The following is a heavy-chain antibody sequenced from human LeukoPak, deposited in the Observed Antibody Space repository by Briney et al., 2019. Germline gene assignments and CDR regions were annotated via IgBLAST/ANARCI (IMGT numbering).Heavy chain of an antibody. J-gene: IGHJ4*02. D-gene: IGHD6-19*01. CDR2: IWYDGSNK. CDR1: GFTFDNYA. V-gene: IGHV3-33*08. Sequence: GGSLRLSCTASGFTFDNYAMIWVRQASGKGLEWVAVIWYDGSNKYYADSVKGRFTISRDNSKNTLYLQMNSLRAEDTAVYYCAREVYSSGWYGGYFDYRGQGTLVTVSS. CDR3: AREVYSSGWYGGYFDY.